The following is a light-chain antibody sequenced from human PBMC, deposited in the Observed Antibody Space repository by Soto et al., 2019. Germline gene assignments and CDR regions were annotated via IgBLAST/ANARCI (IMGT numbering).Light chain of an antibody. J-gene: IGKJ5*01. Sequence: EIEWTEYPGAGSVSTGGWAPHYYKESQSVSSYLAWYQQKPGQAPRLLIYDASNRATGIPARFSGSGSGTDFTLTFGSLEPEDFAVYHCQQRSDWPPPFGQGRRLEIK. CDR3: QQRSDWPPP. CDR2: DAS. CDR1: QSVSSY. V-gene: IGKV3-11*01.